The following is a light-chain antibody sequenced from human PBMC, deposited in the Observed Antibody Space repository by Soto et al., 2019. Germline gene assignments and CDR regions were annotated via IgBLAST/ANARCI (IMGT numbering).Light chain of an antibody. J-gene: IGLJ1*01. Sequence: QLVLTQPPSVSGAPGQRGTISCTGSSSNIGAGYDVNWYQQLPGTAPKLLIYGNSNRPSGVPDRYSGSKSGTSASLAITGLQAEDEADYYYQSYDSSLSGRYVFGPGTTVTVL. V-gene: IGLV1-40*01. CDR2: GNS. CDR1: SSNIGAGYD. CDR3: QSYDSSLSGRYV.